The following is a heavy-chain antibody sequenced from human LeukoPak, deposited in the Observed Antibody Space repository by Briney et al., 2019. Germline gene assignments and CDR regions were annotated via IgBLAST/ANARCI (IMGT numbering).Heavy chain of an antibody. J-gene: IGHJ4*02. D-gene: IGHD1-26*01. CDR2: INTDGSTT. CDR1: GFTFSGYW. Sequence: GGSLRLSCAVSGFTFSGYWMYWVRQSPGKGLVWVSRINTDGSTTTYADTVKGRFTISRDNAKSTLYLQMDSLRVDDTAVYYCARVGVGATFDYWGQGILVTVSS. V-gene: IGHV3-74*01. CDR3: ARVGVGATFDY.